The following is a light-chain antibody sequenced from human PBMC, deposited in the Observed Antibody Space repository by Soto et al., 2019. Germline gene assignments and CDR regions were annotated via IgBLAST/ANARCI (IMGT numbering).Light chain of an antibody. CDR1: QSISSW. CDR3: QQYNSYSPT. V-gene: IGKV1-5*03. Sequence: DIQMTQSPSTLSASVGDRVTITFRASQSISSWLAWYQQKPGTAPKLLIYAASTLESGVPSRFSGSRSGTEFTLTVSSLQPDDFATYYCQQYNSYSPTFGQGTKVDIK. CDR2: AAS. J-gene: IGKJ1*01.